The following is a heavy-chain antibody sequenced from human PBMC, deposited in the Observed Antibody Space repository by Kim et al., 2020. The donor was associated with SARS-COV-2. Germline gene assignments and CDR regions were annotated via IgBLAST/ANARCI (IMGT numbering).Heavy chain of an antibody. Sequence: GGSLRLSCAASGFTFSSYAMHWVRQAPGKGLEWVAVISYDGSNKYYADSVKGRFTISRDNSKNTLYLQMNSLRAEDTAVYYCARGPWTILWFGELFDYWG. CDR2: ISYDGSNK. D-gene: IGHD3-10*01. CDR3: ARGPWTILWFGELFDY. J-gene: IGHJ4*01. V-gene: IGHV3-30*04. CDR1: GFTFSSYA.